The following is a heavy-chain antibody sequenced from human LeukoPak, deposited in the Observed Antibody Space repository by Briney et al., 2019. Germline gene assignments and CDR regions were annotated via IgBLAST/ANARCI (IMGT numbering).Heavy chain of an antibody. CDR1: GFTFNNHS. D-gene: IGHD3-10*01. Sequence: GGSLRLSCAASGFTFNNHSMSWVRQAPGKGLEWVSSISSSSSYIYYAHSVKGRFTISRDNAKNSLYLQMNSLRAEDTAVYYCARDSVASFGELLGWFDPWGQGTLVTVSS. CDR2: ISSSSSYI. CDR3: ARDSVASFGELLGWFDP. V-gene: IGHV3-21*01. J-gene: IGHJ5*02.